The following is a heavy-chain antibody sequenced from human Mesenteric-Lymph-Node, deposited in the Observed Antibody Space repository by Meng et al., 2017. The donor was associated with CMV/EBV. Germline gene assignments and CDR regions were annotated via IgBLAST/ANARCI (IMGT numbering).Heavy chain of an antibody. J-gene: IGHJ4*02. CDR1: GDSVSSGSYY. V-gene: IGHV4-61*01. Sequence: GSLRLSCTVSGDSVSSGSYYWTWIRQPPGKGLEWLGYIYYSGSTNYNPSLKSRVTISVDTSKNQFSLKLSSLTAADTAVYYCARDRRFLEWDHWGQGTLVTVSS. CDR3: ARDRRFLEWDH. D-gene: IGHD3-3*01. CDR2: IYYSGST.